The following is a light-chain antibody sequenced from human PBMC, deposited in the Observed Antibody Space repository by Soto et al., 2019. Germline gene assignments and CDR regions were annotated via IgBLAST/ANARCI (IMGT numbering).Light chain of an antibody. J-gene: IGKJ2*01. V-gene: IGKV3-15*01. CDR2: RAS. CDR1: QHVSSN. CDR3: QQYNNWPYT. Sequence: EIVMTQAPATLSVSPGGSATLSCRASQHVSSNFAWYRQKPGQAPTLLIYRASTRATGIPARFSGSGSGTEFTLTISSRHSEDFAVYYCQQYNNWPYTFGQGTKLEIK.